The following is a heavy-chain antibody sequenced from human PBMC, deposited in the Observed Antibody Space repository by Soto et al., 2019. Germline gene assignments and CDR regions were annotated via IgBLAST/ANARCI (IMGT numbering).Heavy chain of an antibody. CDR2: ISGSGGST. J-gene: IGHJ5*02. V-gene: IGHV3-23*01. CDR1: GFTFSSYA. Sequence: TGGSLRLSCAASGFTFSSYAMSWVRQATGKGLEWVSAISGSGGSTYYADSVKGRFTISRDNSKNTLYLQMNSLRAEDTAVYYCAKEILGYCSSTSCYDNPWFDPWGQGTLLTVSS. CDR3: AKEILGYCSSTSCYDNPWFDP. D-gene: IGHD2-2*01.